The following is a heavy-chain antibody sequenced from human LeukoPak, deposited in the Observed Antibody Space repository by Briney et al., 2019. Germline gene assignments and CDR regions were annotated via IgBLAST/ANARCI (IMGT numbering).Heavy chain of an antibody. J-gene: IGHJ6*03. D-gene: IGHD5-24*01. CDR3: ARGETMDV. CDR2: INEGGSEK. CDR1: EFSFETYW. V-gene: IGHV3-7*01. Sequence: AGGSLRLSCVALEFSFETYWMSWVRQAPGKGPEWVANINEGGSEKHYVGSVRGRFTISRDNADNSLHLQMNSLRPEDMAVYYCARGETMDVWGKGTTVTVSS.